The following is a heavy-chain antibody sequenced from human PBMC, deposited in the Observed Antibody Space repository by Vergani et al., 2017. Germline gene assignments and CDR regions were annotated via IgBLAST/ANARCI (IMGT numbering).Heavy chain of an antibody. J-gene: IGHJ5*02. CDR2: IYTSGST. D-gene: IGHD3-3*01. V-gene: IGHV4-4*07. Sequence: QVQLQESGPGLVKPSETLSLTCTVSGGSISSYYWSWIRQPAGKGLEWIGRIYTSGSTNYNPSLKSRVTMSVDTSTNQFSLKLSSMTAADTAVYYCARNYDFWSAYAVYNGFDPWGQGTLVTVSS. CDR3: ARNYDFWSAYAVYNGFDP. CDR1: GGSISSYY.